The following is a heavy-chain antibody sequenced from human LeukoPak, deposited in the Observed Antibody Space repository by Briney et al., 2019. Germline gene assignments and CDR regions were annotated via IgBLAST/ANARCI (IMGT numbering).Heavy chain of an antibody. CDR1: GGTFSSYA. CDR3: ARETAYCSGGSCLGNWFDP. CDR2: IFPIFGTA. Sequence: SVKVSCKASGGTFSSYAISWVRQAPGQRLEWMGEIFPIFGTANYAQKLQGRVTITADESTSTAYMELSSLRSEDTAVYYCARETAYCSGGSCLGNWFDPWGQGTLVTVSS. V-gene: IGHV1-69*01. J-gene: IGHJ5*02. D-gene: IGHD2-15*01.